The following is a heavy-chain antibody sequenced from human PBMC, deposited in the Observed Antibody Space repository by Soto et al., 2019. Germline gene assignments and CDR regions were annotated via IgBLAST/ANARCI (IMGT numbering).Heavy chain of an antibody. D-gene: IGHD2-21*02. Sequence: SETLSLTCTVSGGSISSYYWNWIRQPPGKGLEWIGYIYYSGSTNYNPSLKSRVTISVDTSKNQFSLKLSSVTAADTAVYYCARGRAYCGGDCYPEDAFDIWGQGTMVTVSS. CDR3: ARGRAYCGGDCYPEDAFDI. V-gene: IGHV4-59*01. CDR1: GGSISSYY. J-gene: IGHJ3*02. CDR2: IYYSGST.